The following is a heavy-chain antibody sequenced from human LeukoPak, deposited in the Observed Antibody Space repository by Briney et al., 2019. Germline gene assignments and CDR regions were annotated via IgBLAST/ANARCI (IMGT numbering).Heavy chain of an antibody. CDR1: GGSFSNYY. D-gene: IGHD1-14*01. J-gene: IGHJ6*03. Sequence: PSETLSLTCAVYGGSFSNYYWSWIRQSPGKGLEWIGEINHSGSTYYNPSLKSRVTMSVDTSKNQFSLNLSSVTAADTAVYYCAREAATEPHYYMDGWGKGTTVTVSS. CDR2: INHSGST. CDR3: AREAATEPHYYMDG. V-gene: IGHV4-34*01.